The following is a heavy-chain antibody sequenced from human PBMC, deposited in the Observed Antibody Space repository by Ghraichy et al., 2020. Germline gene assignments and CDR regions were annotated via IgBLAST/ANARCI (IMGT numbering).Heavy chain of an antibody. D-gene: IGHD3-10*01. V-gene: IGHV1-2*02. J-gene: IGHJ5*02. Sequence: ASVKVSCKASGYTFTGYYMHWVRQAPGQGLEWMGWINPNSGGTNYAQKFQGRVTMTRDTSISTAYMELSRLRSDDTAVYYCARARPSMVRGVITPFWFDPWGQGTLVTVSS. CDR2: INPNSGGT. CDR1: GYTFTGYY. CDR3: ARARPSMVRGVITPFWFDP.